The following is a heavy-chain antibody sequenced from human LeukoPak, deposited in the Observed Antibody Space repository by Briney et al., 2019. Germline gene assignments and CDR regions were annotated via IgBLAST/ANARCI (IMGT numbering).Heavy chain of an antibody. D-gene: IGHD1-26*01. Sequence: ASVKVSCKASGYTFTCYYMHWVRQAPGQGLEWRGWINPNSGGTNYAQKFQGRVTMTRDTSISTAYMELSRLRSDDTAVYYCARDDFIVGATTEYYFDYWGQGTLVTVSS. J-gene: IGHJ4*02. CDR3: ARDDFIVGATTEYYFDY. CDR1: GYTFTCYY. V-gene: IGHV1-2*02. CDR2: INPNSGGT.